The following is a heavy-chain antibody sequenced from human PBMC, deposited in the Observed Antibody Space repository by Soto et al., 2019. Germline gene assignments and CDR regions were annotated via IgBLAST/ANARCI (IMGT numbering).Heavy chain of an antibody. CDR1: GGTFSSYT. CDR2: IIPILGIA. J-gene: IGHJ6*03. V-gene: IGHV1-69*02. CDR3: ASNRLVGTPPSLRYFYMDV. Sequence: QVQLVQSGAEVKKPGSSVKVSCKASGGTFSSYTISWVRQAPGQGLEWMGRIIPILGIANYAQKFQGRVTITADKSTGTAYMGLSSMRAEDTGVYYCASNRLVGTPPSLRYFYMDVWGKGTTVTVSS. D-gene: IGHD3-9*01.